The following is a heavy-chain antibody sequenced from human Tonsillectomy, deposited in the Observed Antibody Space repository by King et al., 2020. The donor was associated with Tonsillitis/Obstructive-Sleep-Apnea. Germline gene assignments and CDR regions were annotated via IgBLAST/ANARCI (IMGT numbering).Heavy chain of an antibody. J-gene: IGHJ3*02. Sequence: VQLVESGGGVVQSGRSLRLSCAASGFTFSSYAMHWVRQAPGKGLEWVAVISYDGGNKYYADSVKGRFTISRDNSKNTLYLQMNSLRAEDTAVYYCARGRNGAFDIWGQGTMVTVSS. CDR3: ARGRNGAFDI. V-gene: IGHV3-30-3*01. D-gene: IGHD4-11*01. CDR1: GFTFSSYA. CDR2: ISYDGGNK.